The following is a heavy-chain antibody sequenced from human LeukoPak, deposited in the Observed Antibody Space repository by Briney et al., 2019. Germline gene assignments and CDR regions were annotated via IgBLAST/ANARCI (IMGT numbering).Heavy chain of an antibody. V-gene: IGHV1-2*02. J-gene: IGHJ4*02. CDR3: ARRTTGMVMDY. Sequence: ASVKVSCKASGYTFTDYYMHWVRQAPGQGLEWMGWIDPNSGATDYAQKFQGRVTMTRDTSSSTAYMELSRLRSDDTAVYYCARRTTGMVMDYWGQGTLVTVSS. CDR2: IDPNSGAT. CDR1: GYTFTDYY. D-gene: IGHD2-21*01.